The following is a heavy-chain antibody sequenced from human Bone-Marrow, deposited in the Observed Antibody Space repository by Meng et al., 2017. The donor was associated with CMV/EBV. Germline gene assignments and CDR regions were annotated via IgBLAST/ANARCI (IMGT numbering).Heavy chain of an antibody. Sequence: ASLMVSCKASAYTFTGYYMHWVRQAPGQGLEWMGWINPNSGGTNYAQKFQGRVTMTRDTSISTAYMELSRLRSDDTAVYYCARDADMIVVDSDAFDIWGQGTMVTVSS. V-gene: IGHV1-2*02. CDR3: ARDADMIVVDSDAFDI. CDR1: AYTFTGYY. CDR2: INPNSGGT. D-gene: IGHD3-22*01. J-gene: IGHJ3*02.